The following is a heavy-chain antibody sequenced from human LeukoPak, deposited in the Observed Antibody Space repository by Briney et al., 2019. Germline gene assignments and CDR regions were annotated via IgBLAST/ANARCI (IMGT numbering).Heavy chain of an antibody. CDR2: ISGSGGRT. J-gene: IGHJ4*02. CDR3: AKGSLLWFGELLDFDY. Sequence: PAGSLTLSCAASGFTSSSYDMSWVRQAPGKGLELVSDISGSGGRTYYAGSVKGRFTISRANSKNTLYLQMNSLRAEDTAVYYCAKGSLLWFGELLDFDYWGQGTLVTVSS. D-gene: IGHD3-10*01. V-gene: IGHV3-23*01. CDR1: GFTSSSYD.